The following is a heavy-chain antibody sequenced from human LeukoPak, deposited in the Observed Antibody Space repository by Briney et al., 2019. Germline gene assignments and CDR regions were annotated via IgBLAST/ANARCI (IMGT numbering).Heavy chain of an antibody. J-gene: IGHJ6*02. Sequence: SETLSLTCTVSGGSISSYYWSWIRQPPGKGLEWIGYIYYSGSTNYNPSLKSRVAISVDTSKNQFSLKLSSVTAADTAVYYCARDSTYLWTGTYYYYGMDVWGQGTTVTVSS. CDR2: IYYSGST. D-gene: IGHD3/OR15-3a*01. V-gene: IGHV4-59*01. CDR1: GGSISSYY. CDR3: ARDSTYLWTGTYYYYGMDV.